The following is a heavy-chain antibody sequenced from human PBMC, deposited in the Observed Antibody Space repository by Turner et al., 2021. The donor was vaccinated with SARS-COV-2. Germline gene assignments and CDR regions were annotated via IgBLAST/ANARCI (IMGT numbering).Heavy chain of an antibody. J-gene: IGHJ4*02. Sequence: EVQLVESGGGLVQPGGSLRLSCAASGFTVSSNYMSWVRQAPGKGLEWVSIIYSGGTTYYADSVKGRFTISRDNSKNTLYLQMNSLSAEDTDVYYCARGDSSSWLTYWGQGTLVTVSS. CDR1: GFTVSSNY. CDR3: ARGDSSSWLTY. V-gene: IGHV3-66*01. CDR2: IYSGGTT. D-gene: IGHD6-13*01.